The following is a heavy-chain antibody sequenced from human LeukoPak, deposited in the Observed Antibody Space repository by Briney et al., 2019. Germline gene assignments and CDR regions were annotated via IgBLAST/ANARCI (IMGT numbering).Heavy chain of an antibody. CDR1: GFTFSSYS. J-gene: IGHJ6*02. D-gene: IGHD4-17*01. CDR3: ARDFRRGRHDYGDYYYYGMDV. Sequence: KPGGSLRLSCAASGFTFSSYSMNWVRQAPGKGLEWVSSISSSSSYVYYADSVKGRFTISRDNAKNSLYLQMNSLRAEDTAVYYCARDFRRGRHDYGDYYYYGMDVWGQGTTVTVSS. CDR2: ISSSSSYV. V-gene: IGHV3-21*01.